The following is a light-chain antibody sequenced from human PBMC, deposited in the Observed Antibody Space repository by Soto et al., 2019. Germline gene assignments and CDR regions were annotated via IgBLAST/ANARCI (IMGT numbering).Light chain of an antibody. CDR1: QGVGIN. Sequence: EIVMTQSPATMSVSPGERATLSCRASQGVGINLAWYQQRPGQAPRLLMYDASTRATGIPARFSGSGSGTEFTLTISSLQSEDFALYYCQQYKNWPPLTFGGGTKVEIK. V-gene: IGKV3-15*01. CDR3: QQYKNWPPLT. CDR2: DAS. J-gene: IGKJ4*01.